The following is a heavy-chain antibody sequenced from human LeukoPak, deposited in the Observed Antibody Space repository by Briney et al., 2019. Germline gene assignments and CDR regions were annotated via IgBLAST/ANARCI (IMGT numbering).Heavy chain of an antibody. D-gene: IGHD3-10*01. CDR3: ARSSITMVRGVIAWGNYYYYGMDV. CDR2: IIPIFGTA. J-gene: IGHJ6*02. Sequence: AASVTVSCTASGGTFSSYAISWVRQAPGQGLEWMGGIIPIFGTANFAQKFQGRVTITADESTSTAYMELSSLRSEDTAVYYCARSSITMVRGVIAWGNYYYYGMDVWGQGTTVTVSS. V-gene: IGHV1-69*13. CDR1: GGTFSSYA.